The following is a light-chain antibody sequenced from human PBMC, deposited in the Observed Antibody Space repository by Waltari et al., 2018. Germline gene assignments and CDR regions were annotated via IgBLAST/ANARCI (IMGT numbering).Light chain of an antibody. CDR1: QTISHY. J-gene: IGKJ4*01. Sequence: EIVLTQSPATLSLSPGERATLPCRASQTISHYFAWYHQKPGQAPRVLIDDASNRAAGSPARFSGSGSGTDFTLTISSLEPEDFAVYYCQQRYDWPLTFGGGTKVEIK. CDR3: QQRYDWPLT. CDR2: DAS. V-gene: IGKV3-11*01.